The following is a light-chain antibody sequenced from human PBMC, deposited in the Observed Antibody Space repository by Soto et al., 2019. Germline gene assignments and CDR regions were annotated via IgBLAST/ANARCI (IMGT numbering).Light chain of an antibody. CDR3: AAWDDSLSGPVV. V-gene: IGLV1-47*02. Sequence: QSVLPQPPSASGTPGQRVTLSCSGSSSNIGSNYLYWYQQLPGTAPKLLIYSNNQRPSGVPDRFSGSKSGTSASLAISGLRSEDEADYYCAAWDDSLSGPVVFGGGTKLTVL. CDR2: SNN. CDR1: SSNIGSNY. J-gene: IGLJ2*01.